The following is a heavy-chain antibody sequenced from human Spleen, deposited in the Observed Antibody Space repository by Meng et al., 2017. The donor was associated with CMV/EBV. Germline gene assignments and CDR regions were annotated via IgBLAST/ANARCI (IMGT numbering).Heavy chain of an antibody. CDR2: ISWNSGSI. CDR1: GFTFDDYA. J-gene: IGHJ4*02. CDR3: AAEGGDYYDSSGDYAVF. V-gene: IGHV3-9*01. D-gene: IGHD3-22*01. Sequence: GGSLRLSCAASGFTFDDYAMHWVRQAPGKGLEWVSGISWNSGSIGYADSVKGRFTISRDNAKNSLHLQMNSLRAEDTAVYYCAAEGGDYYDSSGDYAVFWGQGTLVTVSS.